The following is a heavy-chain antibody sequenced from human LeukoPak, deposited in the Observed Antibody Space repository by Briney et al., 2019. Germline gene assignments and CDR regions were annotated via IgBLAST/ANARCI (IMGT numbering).Heavy chain of an antibody. D-gene: IGHD6-6*01. CDR2: ISRDGRDK. J-gene: IGHJ4*02. Sequence: KPGGSLRLSCVASGLTFSSFAMHWVRQAPGKGLEWVAVISRDGRDKHHADSVKGRFTISRDNSKNTLYLQMNSLRVEDTAVYFCAKDPRIAAAYYFDYWGQGTLVTASS. CDR3: AKDPRIAAAYYFDY. CDR1: GLTFSSFA. V-gene: IGHV3-30*18.